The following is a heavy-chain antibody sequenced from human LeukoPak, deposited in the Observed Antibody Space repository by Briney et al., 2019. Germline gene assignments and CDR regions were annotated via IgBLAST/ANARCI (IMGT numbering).Heavy chain of an antibody. CDR3: AREQYYSDSSGYTTLFAY. Sequence: ASVKVSCKASGYTFTSYYMHWVRQAPGRGLEWMGIIDPSGGSTTYAQKFQGRVTMTRDTSTSTVYMELSSLRSEDTAVYYCAREQYYSDSSGYTTLFAYWGQGTLVTVSS. J-gene: IGHJ4*02. V-gene: IGHV1-46*01. CDR1: GYTFTSYY. CDR2: IDPSGGST. D-gene: IGHD3-22*01.